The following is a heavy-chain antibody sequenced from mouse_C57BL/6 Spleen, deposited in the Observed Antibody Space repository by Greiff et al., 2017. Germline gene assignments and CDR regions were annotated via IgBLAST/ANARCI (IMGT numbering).Heavy chain of an antibody. J-gene: IGHJ1*03. D-gene: IGHD1-1*01. CDR3: ARYYDGDWYFDV. Sequence: VQLQQSGAELVRPGTSVKVSCKASGYAFTNYLIEWVKQRPGQGLEWIGVINPGSGGTNYNEKFKGKATLTADKSSSTAYTQLSSLTSEDSAVYFCARYYDGDWYFDVWGTGTTVTVSS. CDR1: GYAFTNYL. V-gene: IGHV1-54*01. CDR2: INPGSGGT.